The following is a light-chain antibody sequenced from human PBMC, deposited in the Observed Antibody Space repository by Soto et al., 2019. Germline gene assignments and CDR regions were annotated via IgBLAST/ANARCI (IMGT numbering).Light chain of an antibody. Sequence: EIVLTQSPATLSLSPGERATLSCRASQSVRSYLAWYQHKPGQAPRLLIYDASNRATGIPARFSGSGSGTDFTLTISSLEPEDFAVYYCQQRYNWPPFTFGPGTRLDIK. V-gene: IGKV3-11*01. J-gene: IGKJ3*01. CDR2: DAS. CDR1: QSVRSY. CDR3: QQRYNWPPFT.